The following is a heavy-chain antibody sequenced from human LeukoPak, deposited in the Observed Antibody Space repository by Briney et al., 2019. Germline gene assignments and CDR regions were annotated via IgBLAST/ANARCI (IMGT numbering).Heavy chain of an antibody. Sequence: QAGGSLRLSCAASGFTFSSYSMNWVRQAPGKGLEWVSYISSSSSTIYYADSVKGRFTISRDNAKNSLYLQMNSLRAEDPAVYYCAREQGVDYRGWFDPWGQGTLVTVSS. CDR2: ISSSSSTI. D-gene: IGHD4-11*01. CDR3: AREQGVDYRGWFDP. J-gene: IGHJ5*02. V-gene: IGHV3-48*04. CDR1: GFTFSSYS.